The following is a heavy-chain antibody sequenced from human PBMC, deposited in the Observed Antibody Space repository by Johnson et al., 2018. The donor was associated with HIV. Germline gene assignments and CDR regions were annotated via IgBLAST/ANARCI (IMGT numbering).Heavy chain of an antibody. V-gene: IGHV3-66*02. J-gene: IGHJ3*02. CDR3: ARDLNHFGGAFDI. CDR1: GITVSSNY. Sequence: VLLVESGGGLAQPGGSLRLSCAASGITVSSNYMRWVRQAPGKGLEWVSVIFTVGYVYYADSVKGRFTISRDNSKNTLSLQMNSLRAEDTAVYYCARDLNHFGGAFDIWGQGTMVTVSS. D-gene: IGHD3-16*01. CDR2: IFTVGYV.